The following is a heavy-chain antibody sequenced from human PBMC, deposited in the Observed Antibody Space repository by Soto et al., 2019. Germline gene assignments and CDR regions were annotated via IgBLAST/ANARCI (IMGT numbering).Heavy chain of an antibody. CDR3: ARVPDCSSSGCYSYFDI. D-gene: IGHD2-2*01. V-gene: IGHV3-74*01. J-gene: IGHJ4*02. CDR2: ISNDGSNT. CDR1: GFTLSDYY. Sequence: EVQLVESGGGLVQPGGSLRLSCAASGFTLSDYYMHWDRQAPGKGLVWVSRISNDGSNTDYADSVKGRFTISRDNAKNTMHLQMNSLRAEDTAVYYCARVPDCSSSGCYSYFDIWGQGTLVTVSS.